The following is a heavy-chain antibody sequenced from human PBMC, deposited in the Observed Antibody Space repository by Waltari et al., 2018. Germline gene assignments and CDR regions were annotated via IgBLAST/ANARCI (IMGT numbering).Heavy chain of an antibody. CDR3: ASKVGGTPGNFDY. Sequence: QVQLQQWGAGLLKPSETLSLTCAVYGGSFRGYSWSCIRQPPGKGLEWLGEINHSGSTNYNPSLKSRVTISVDTSKNQFSLKLSSVTAADTAVYYCASKVGGTPGNFDYWGQGTLVTVSS. CDR1: GGSFRGYS. D-gene: IGHD1-26*01. J-gene: IGHJ4*02. CDR2: INHSGST. V-gene: IGHV4-34*01.